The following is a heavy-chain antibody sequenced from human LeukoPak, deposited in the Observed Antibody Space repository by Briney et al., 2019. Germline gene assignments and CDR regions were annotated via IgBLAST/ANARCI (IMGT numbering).Heavy chain of an antibody. CDR2: ISGSGGST. J-gene: IGHJ4*02. CDR3: AKPYTIGWYYFDS. V-gene: IGHV3-23*01. D-gene: IGHD6-19*01. Sequence: GSLSLSCAASGFTFSSYAMSWVRQARRKGLGWVSSISGSGGSTFFEDSLKGGITISRDNSKDTLYRHMNSRRDGDGRLYYCAKPYTIGWYYFDSRGEGTQVTDSS. CDR1: GFTFSSYA.